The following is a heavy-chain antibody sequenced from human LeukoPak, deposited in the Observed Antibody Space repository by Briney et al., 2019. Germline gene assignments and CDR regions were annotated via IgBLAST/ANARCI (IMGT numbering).Heavy chain of an antibody. CDR1: GFTFSSYA. J-gene: IGHJ6*02. D-gene: IGHD5-18*01. V-gene: IGHV3-23*01. CDR3: AKDRIQLWLRTYYYYGMDV. CDR2: ISGSGGST. Sequence: GGSLRLSCAASGFTFSSYAMSWVRQAPGKGLEWVSAISGSGGSTYYADSVKGRFTNSRDNSKNTLYLQMNSLRAEDTAVYYCAKDRIQLWLRTYYYYGMDVWGQGTTVTVSS.